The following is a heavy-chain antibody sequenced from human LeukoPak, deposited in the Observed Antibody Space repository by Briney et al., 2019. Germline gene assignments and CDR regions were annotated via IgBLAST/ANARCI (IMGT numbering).Heavy chain of an antibody. CDR3: TTAYYYDSGGYYC. V-gene: IGHV3-15*01. D-gene: IGHD3-22*01. CDR1: GFTFSNAW. Sequence: GGSLRLSCAASGFTFSNAWMSWVRQAPGKGLEWVGRVKSKTDGGTTDYAAPVKGRFTISRDDSKNTLYLQMNSLKTEDTAVYYCTTAYYYDSGGYYCWGQGTLVTVSS. J-gene: IGHJ4*02. CDR2: VKSKTDGGTT.